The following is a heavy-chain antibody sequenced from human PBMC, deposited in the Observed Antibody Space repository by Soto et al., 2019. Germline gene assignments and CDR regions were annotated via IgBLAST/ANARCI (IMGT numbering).Heavy chain of an antibody. J-gene: IGHJ4*02. CDR2: MYYAGST. V-gene: IGHV4-59*01. CDR1: GGSIGGYY. D-gene: IGHD5-18*01. CDR3: ARRLPRTGYFDY. Sequence: SEILSLTCTVSGGSIGGYYLSWIRQAPGKGLEWIGYMYYAGSTNYNPSLSSRVTFSADTSKNQFSLKLSSVTAADTAVYFCARRLPRTGYFDYWGQGTLVTVSS.